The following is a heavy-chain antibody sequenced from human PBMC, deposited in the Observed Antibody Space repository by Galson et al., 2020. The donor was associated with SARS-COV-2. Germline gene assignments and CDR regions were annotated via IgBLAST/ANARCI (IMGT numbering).Heavy chain of an antibody. CDR3: VRDTAEWLVSDAEYFQH. J-gene: IGHJ1*01. CDR2: IYYSDRT. D-gene: IGHD6-19*01. Sequence: SETLSLTCTVSGGSVSSSSYFWGWIRQPPGKGLEWIGHIYYSDRTYYNPSLSLKNRVTISLDTSKNQFSLRLSSVTAADTAVYYCVRDTAEWLVSDAEYFQHWGQGTLVNVSS. V-gene: IGHV4-39*07. CDR1: GGSVSSSSYF.